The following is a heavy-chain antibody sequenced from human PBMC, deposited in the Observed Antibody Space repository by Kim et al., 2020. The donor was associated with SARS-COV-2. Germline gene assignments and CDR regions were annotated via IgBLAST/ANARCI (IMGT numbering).Heavy chain of an antibody. D-gene: IGHD3-16*01. J-gene: IGHJ2*01. Sequence: GGSLRLSCAAAGFIFTESEMNWVRLAPGKGLEWIASISLSGRVVVYAESLEGRFTISRDNAQNSIYLQMNALRVEDSGSYYCARDGGTVPTRYFDLWGRGTLVIVSS. CDR1: GFIFTESE. V-gene: IGHV3-48*03. CDR3: ARDGGTVPTRYFDL. CDR2: ISLSGRVV.